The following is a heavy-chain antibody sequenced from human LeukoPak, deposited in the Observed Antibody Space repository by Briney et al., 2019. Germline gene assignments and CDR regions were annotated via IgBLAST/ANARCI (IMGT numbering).Heavy chain of an antibody. CDR3: ARFVEEDYYDSSGRYFDY. Sequence: SETLSLTCTVSGGSISSGGYYWSWIRQHPGKGLEWIGYIYYSGSTYYNPSLKSRVTISVDTSKNQFSLKLSSVTAADTAVYYCARFVEEDYYDSSGRYFDYWGQGTLVTVSS. CDR1: GGSISSGGYY. CDR2: IYYSGST. V-gene: IGHV4-31*03. D-gene: IGHD3-22*01. J-gene: IGHJ4*02.